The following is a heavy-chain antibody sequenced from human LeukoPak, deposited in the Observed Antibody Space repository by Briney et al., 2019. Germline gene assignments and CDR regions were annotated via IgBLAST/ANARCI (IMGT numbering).Heavy chain of an antibody. V-gene: IGHV2-5*02. CDR3: VHRRIYSPFDY. CDR2: IYWDDDK. D-gene: IGHD4-11*01. CDR1: GFSLSTSGVG. J-gene: IGHJ4*02. Sequence: SGPTLVXPTQTLTPTCTFSGFSLSTSGVGVGWVRQPPGKALEWLALIYWDDDKRYNSSLKSRLTITKDTSKNQVVLTMTNVDPVDTATYYCVHRRIYSPFDYWGQGALVTVSS.